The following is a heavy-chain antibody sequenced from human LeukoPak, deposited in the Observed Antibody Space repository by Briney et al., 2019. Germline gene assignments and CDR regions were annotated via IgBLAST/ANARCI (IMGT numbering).Heavy chain of an antibody. CDR2: IYYSGST. J-gene: IGHJ4*02. V-gene: IGHV4-39*01. CDR1: GGSISSSSYY. CDR3: ARTNEAYDYVWGSYRPFDY. Sequence: SETLSLTCTVSGGSISSSSYYWGWIRQPPGKGLEWIGSIYYSGSTYYNPSLKSRVTISVDTSKNQLSLKLSSVTAADTAVYYCARTNEAYDYVWGSYRPFDYWGQGTLVTVSS. D-gene: IGHD3-16*02.